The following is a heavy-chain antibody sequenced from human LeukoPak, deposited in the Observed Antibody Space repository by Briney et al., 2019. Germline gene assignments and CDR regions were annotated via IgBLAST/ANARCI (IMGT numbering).Heavy chain of an antibody. V-gene: IGHV1-46*01. CDR2: VNPSGDIA. D-gene: IGHD3-10*01. Sequence: ASVKVSCKTSGYTFIHYYMHWVRQASGEGFEWMGIVNPSGDIATYAQKFQGRVTLTTDTSTSTFYMELSSLRSEDTAIYYCARDSFGVRGFDHWGQGTPVTVSS. CDR1: GYTFIHYY. CDR3: ARDSFGVRGFDH. J-gene: IGHJ4*02.